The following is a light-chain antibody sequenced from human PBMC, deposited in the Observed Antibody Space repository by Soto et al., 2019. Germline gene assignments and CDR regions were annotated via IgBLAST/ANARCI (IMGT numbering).Light chain of an antibody. V-gene: IGKV3-20*01. J-gene: IGKJ2*01. CDR2: GAS. Sequence: EIVLTQSPGTLSLSPGARATLSCRASQSVSSSYLAWYQQKPGQAPRLLIYGASSRATGIPDRFSGSGSGTDFTLTISRLETEDFAVYYCQHYGSSTVTFGQGTKLEIK. CDR1: QSVSSSY. CDR3: QHYGSSTVT.